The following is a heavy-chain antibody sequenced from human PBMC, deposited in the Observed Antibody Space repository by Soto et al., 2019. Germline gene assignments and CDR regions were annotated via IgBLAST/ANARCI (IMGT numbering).Heavy chain of an antibody. Sequence: GGSLRLSCVATGFTVSGYWMSWVRQAPGKGLEWVANIKQDGSEKHYVDSVKGRFTISKDNAKNSLFLQMNSLRAEDTAVYYCARAIVVVTEYFDYWGQGILVTVSS. J-gene: IGHJ4*02. CDR3: ARAIVVVTEYFDY. CDR2: IKQDGSEK. CDR1: GFTVSGYW. D-gene: IGHD3-22*01. V-gene: IGHV3-7*03.